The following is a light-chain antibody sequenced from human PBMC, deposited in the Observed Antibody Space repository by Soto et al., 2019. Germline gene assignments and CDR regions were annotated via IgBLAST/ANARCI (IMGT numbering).Light chain of an antibody. J-gene: IGLJ1*01. CDR1: SSDVGGYNY. CDR2: EVS. Sequence: QSVLTQPASVSGSPGQSITISCTGTSSDVGGYNYVSWYQQHPGKAPKLMIYEVSHRPSGVSNRFSGSKSGNTASLTISGLQAEDEADYYCSSYTSSSTLYVFGTGTQLTVL. V-gene: IGLV2-14*01. CDR3: SSYTSSSTLYV.